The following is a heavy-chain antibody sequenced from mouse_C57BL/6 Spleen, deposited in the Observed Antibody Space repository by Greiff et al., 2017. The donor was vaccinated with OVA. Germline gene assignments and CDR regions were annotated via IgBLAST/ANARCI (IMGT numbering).Heavy chain of an antibody. CDR3: ARLGDY. Sequence: EVQRVESEGGLVQPGSSMKLSCTASGFTFSDYYMAWVRQVPEKGLEWVANINYDGSSTYYLDSLKSRFIISRDNAKNILYLQMSSLKSEDTATYYCARLGDYWGQGTSVTVSS. J-gene: IGHJ4*01. CDR2: INYDGSST. V-gene: IGHV5-16*01. CDR1: GFTFSDYY.